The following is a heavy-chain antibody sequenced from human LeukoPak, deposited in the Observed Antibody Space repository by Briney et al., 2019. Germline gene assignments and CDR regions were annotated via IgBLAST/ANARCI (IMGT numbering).Heavy chain of an antibody. Sequence: SETLSLTCTVSGYFISSGYCWGWIRQPPGKGLEWLGSIYGSGSTYYNPSLMSRVTISVDTSKNQFSLKLSSVTAADTAVYYCTISGWGYCSGGSCYAKNYMDVWGKGTTVTISS. CDR2: IYGSGST. CDR3: TISGWGYCSGGSCYAKNYMDV. V-gene: IGHV4-38-2*02. CDR1: GYFISSGYC. D-gene: IGHD2-15*01. J-gene: IGHJ6*03.